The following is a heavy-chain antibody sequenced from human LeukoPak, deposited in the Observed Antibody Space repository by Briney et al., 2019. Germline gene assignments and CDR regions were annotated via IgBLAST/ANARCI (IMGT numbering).Heavy chain of an antibody. Sequence: PGGSLRLSCAASGFTFSSYSMNWVRQAPGKGLEWVSAISSSGSYIYYADSVKGRFTISRDNAKNSLYLQMNSLRAEDTAVYYCARGATYSSSSPDYGGQGTLVTVSS. J-gene: IGHJ4*02. CDR2: ISSSGSYI. V-gene: IGHV3-21*01. CDR3: ARGATYSSSSPDY. CDR1: GFTFSSYS. D-gene: IGHD6-6*01.